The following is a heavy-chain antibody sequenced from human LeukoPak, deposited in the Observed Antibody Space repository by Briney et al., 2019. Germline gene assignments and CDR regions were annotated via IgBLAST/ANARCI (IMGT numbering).Heavy chain of an antibody. CDR3: ARGACSGGSSPHSPFTVTTYYFDY. CDR2: IYYSGST. V-gene: IGHV4-59*01. D-gene: IGHD2-15*01. J-gene: IGHJ4*02. Sequence: SETLSLTCTVSGGSISSYYWSWIRQPPGKGLEWIGYIYYSGSTNYNPSLKSRVTISVDTSKNQFSLKLSSVTAADTAVYYCARGACSGGSSPHSPFTVTTYYFDYWGQGTLVTVSS. CDR1: GGSISSYY.